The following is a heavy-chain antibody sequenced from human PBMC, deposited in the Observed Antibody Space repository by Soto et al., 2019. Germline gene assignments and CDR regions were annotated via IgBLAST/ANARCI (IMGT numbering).Heavy chain of an antibody. CDR2: IYPGGSDT. J-gene: IGHJ3*01. CDR3: ATDLTGYSHDAFDV. V-gene: IGHV5-51*01. Sequence: GESLKISCKGSGYSFTSYWIGWVRQMPGKGLEWMGIIYPGGSDTRYSPSFQGQVTISADKSLTIAYLQWSSLKASDTAMYYCATDLTGYSHDAFDVWGQGTMVTVSS. D-gene: IGHD3-9*01. CDR1: GYSFTSYW.